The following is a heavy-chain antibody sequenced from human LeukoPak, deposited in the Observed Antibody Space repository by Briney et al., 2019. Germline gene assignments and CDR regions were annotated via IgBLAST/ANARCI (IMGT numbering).Heavy chain of an antibody. V-gene: IGHV6-1*01. CDR2: TYYRSKWYN. CDR1: GDSVSSNSAA. D-gene: IGHD6-13*01. CDR3: ARDLRSSWNGDDAFDV. Sequence: KPSQTLSLTCAISGDSVSSNSAAWNWIRQSPSRGLEWLGRTYYRSKWYNDYAVSVKSRITINPDTSKNQFSLQLNSVTPEDTAVYYCARDLRSSWNGDDAFDVWGQGTMVTVSS. J-gene: IGHJ3*01.